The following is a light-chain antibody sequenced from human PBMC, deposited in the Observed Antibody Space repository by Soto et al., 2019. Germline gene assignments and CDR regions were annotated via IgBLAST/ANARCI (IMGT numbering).Light chain of an antibody. V-gene: IGKV3-15*01. J-gene: IGKJ2*01. Sequence: EIVMTQSPATLSVSPGERATLSCRASQSVSNNYLAWYQQKPGQAPRLLIYGASTRATGVPARFSGSGSGTEFTLTITSLQSEDFAVYYCQQYNSWPPVYTFGQGTKLEI. CDR3: QQYNSWPPVYT. CDR2: GAS. CDR1: QSVSNN.